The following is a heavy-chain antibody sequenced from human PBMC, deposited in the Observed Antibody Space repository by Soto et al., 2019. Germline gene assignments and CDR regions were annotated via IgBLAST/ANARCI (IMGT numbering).Heavy chain of an antibody. CDR1: GYTFTGYY. CDR2: INPNSGGT. V-gene: IGHV1-2*04. Sequence: ASVKVSCKASGYTFTGYYMHWVRQAPGQGLEWMGWINPNSGGTNYAQKFQGWVTMTRDTSISTAYMELSRLRSDDTAVYYCARGSRGCSSTSCPLSNWFDYWGQGTLVTVSS. CDR3: ARGSRGCSSTSCPLSNWFDY. J-gene: IGHJ5*01. D-gene: IGHD2-2*01.